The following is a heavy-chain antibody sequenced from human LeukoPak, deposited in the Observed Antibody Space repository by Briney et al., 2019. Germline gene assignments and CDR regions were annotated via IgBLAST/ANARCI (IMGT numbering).Heavy chain of an antibody. CDR1: GGSISRTNYY. J-gene: IGHJ2*01. V-gene: IGHV4-61*05. D-gene: IGHD3-9*01. Sequence: PSETLSLTCTVSGGSISRTNYYWGWIRQPPGGGLVWLAYIHNSGDTNYHSSLKSRVTISVDMSKNQFSLKLTSVTAADTAVYFCARLAQDTLTDYWFFDLWGRGTLVTVSS. CDR3: ARLAQDTLTDYWFFDL. CDR2: IHNSGDT.